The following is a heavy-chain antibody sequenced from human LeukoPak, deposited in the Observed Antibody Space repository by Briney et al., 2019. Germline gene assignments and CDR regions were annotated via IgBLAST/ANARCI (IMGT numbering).Heavy chain of an antibody. Sequence: SETLSLTCTVSGGSISSYYWSWIRQPPGKGVEWIGYISYSGSTNYNPSLKSRVTMSLDRSKNQFSLKVSSVIAADTGVYYCARDVGGWLQFALWGQGTLVAVSS. CDR1: GGSISSYY. D-gene: IGHD5-24*01. V-gene: IGHV4-59*01. J-gene: IGHJ4*02. CDR3: ARDVGGWLQFAL. CDR2: ISYSGST.